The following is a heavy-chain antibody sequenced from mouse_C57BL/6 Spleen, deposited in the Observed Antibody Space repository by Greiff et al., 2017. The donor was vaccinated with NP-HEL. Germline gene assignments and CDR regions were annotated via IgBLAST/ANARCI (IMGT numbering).Heavy chain of an antibody. CDR1: GFTFSSYG. CDR3: ARPYHGSSYWFAY. Sequence: EVKLMESGGDLVKPGGSLKLSCAASGFTFSSYGMSWVRQTPDKRLEWVATISSGGSYTYYPDSVKGRFTISRDNAKNTLYLQMSSLKSEDTAMYYCARPYHGSSYWFAYWGQGTLVTVSA. CDR2: ISSGGSYT. D-gene: IGHD1-1*01. J-gene: IGHJ3*01. V-gene: IGHV5-6*01.